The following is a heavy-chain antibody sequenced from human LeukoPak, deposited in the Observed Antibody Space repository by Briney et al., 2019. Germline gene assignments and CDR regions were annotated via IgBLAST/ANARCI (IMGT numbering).Heavy chain of an antibody. CDR2: ISYDGSNK. J-gene: IGHJ4*02. V-gene: IGHV3-30*03. Sequence: GGSLRLSCAASGFTFSSYGMHCVRQAPGKGLEWVAVISYDGSNKYYADSVKGRFTISRDNSKNTLYLQMNSLRAEDTAVYYCNFDYWGQGTLVTVSS. CDR1: GFTFSSYG. CDR3: NFDY.